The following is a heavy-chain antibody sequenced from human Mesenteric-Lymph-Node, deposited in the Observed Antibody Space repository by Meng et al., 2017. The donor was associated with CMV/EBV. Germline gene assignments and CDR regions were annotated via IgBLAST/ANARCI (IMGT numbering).Heavy chain of an antibody. J-gene: IGHJ3*02. Sequence: GESLKISCAASGFTFSSYCMSWVRQAPGKGLEWVANIKQDGSEKYYVDSVKGRFTISRDNAKNSLHLQMNSLRAEDTAVYYCARSTLWGYCSSSSCSNAFDIWGQGTMVTVSS. D-gene: IGHD2-2*01. CDR1: GFTFSSYC. CDR3: ARSTLWGYCSSSSCSNAFDI. CDR2: IKQDGSEK. V-gene: IGHV3-7*01.